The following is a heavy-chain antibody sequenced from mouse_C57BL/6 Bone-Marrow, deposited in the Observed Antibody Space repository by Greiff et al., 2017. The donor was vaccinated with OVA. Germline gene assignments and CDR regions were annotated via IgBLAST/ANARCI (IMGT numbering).Heavy chain of an antibody. CDR2: IYPGSGST. J-gene: IGHJ3*01. CDR1: GYTFTSYW. CDR3: ARSRGLDYYGSS. Sequence: QVQLKQPGAELVKPGASVKLSCKASGYTFTSYWITWVKQRPGQGLEWIGEIYPGSGSTNYNEKFKSKATLTVDTPSSTAYMQLSSLTSEDSAVYYCARSRGLDYYGSSWGQGTLVTVSA. V-gene: IGHV1-55*01. D-gene: IGHD1-1*01.